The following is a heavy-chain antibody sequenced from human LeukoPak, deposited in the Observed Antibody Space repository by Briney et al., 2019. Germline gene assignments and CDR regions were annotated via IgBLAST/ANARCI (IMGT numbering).Heavy chain of an antibody. CDR1: GYTFPSYF. J-gene: IGHJ4*02. CDR3: ARVSSSSTL. CDR2: INPTGGST. D-gene: IGHD6-13*01. Sequence: ASVKVSCKASGYTFPSYFMHWARQAPGQGLEWMGIINPTGGSTTYAQKFQGRVTMTRDTSTSTVYMELSSLRSDDTAVYYCARVSSSSTLWGQGTLVTVSS. V-gene: IGHV1-46*01.